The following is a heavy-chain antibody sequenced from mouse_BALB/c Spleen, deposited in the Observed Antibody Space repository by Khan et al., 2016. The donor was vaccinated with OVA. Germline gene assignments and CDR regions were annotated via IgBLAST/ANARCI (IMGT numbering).Heavy chain of an antibody. Sequence: VKLLESGAELAKPGASVKISCKASGYTFINYWILWVKQTPGQGLEWRGYINPNTAYTTYNQNFKEKVTLSADKSASTAYMQLSSLTSEDSAVYYCARRGLRGNFDYWGQGTTVTVSS. V-gene: IGHV1-7*01. CDR2: INPNTAYT. J-gene: IGHJ2*01. CDR1: GYTFINYW. D-gene: IGHD3-1*01. CDR3: ARRGLRGNFDY.